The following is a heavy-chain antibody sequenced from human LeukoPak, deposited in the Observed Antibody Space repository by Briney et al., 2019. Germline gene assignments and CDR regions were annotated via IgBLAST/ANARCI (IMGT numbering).Heavy chain of an antibody. CDR1: GFSFSSYS. J-gene: IGHJ4*02. D-gene: IGHD5-12*01. Sequence: PGGSLRLSCAASGFSFSSYSMNCVRQAPGKGLEWVSSISSSSSYIYYADSVKGRFTISRDNAKNSLYLQMKNLRAEDTAVYYCAKDGAWLRFDDWGQGILVSVSS. CDR2: ISSSSSYI. CDR3: AKDGAWLRFDD. V-gene: IGHV3-21*04.